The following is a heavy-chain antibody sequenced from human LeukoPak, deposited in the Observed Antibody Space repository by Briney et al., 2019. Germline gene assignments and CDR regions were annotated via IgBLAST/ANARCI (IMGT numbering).Heavy chain of an antibody. D-gene: IGHD3-10*01. V-gene: IGHV1-8*01. Sequence: ASVKVSCKTSGYTFTSYDINWVRQAPGQGREWMAWMNPYSDNKGYLQKFRGRLTMTRDISIGTAYMELSSLGSEDTAVYYCVRSSSLVRGVILLTSDHHGIHWGQGTLVTVTS. J-gene: IGHJ4*02. CDR1: GYTFTSYD. CDR3: VRSSSLVRGVILLTSDHHGIH. CDR2: MNPYSDNK.